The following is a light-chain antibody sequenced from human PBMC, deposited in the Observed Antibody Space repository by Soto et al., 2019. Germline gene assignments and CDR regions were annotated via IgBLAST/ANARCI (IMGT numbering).Light chain of an antibody. J-gene: IGKJ4*01. CDR3: QHRGNWPVT. V-gene: IGKV3-11*01. CDR1: QSVKSH. Sequence: IVLTQSPATLSLSPGERATLSCRASQSVKSHVAWYQLKPGQSPRLLIFDTTSRATGTPTRFIGSGSGTDFSLTISRLEPEEFAVYYCQHRGNWPVTFGGGTKVEI. CDR2: DTT.